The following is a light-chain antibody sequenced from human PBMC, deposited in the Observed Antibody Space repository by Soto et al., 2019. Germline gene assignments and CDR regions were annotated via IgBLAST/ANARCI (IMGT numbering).Light chain of an antibody. CDR3: QQSYSTPDT. V-gene: IGKV1-39*01. J-gene: IGKJ2*01. CDR1: QSISSS. Sequence: DIQMTQSPSSLSASVGDRVTITCRASQSISSSLSWYQQKPGKAPNLLIYLASSLQSGVPSRFSGSVSGTDFTLTISSLQFEYFATYYCQQSYSTPDTFVQGTKLEIK. CDR2: LAS.